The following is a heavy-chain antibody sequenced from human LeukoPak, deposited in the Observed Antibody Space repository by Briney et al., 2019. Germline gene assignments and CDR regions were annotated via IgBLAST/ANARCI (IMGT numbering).Heavy chain of an antibody. V-gene: IGHV3-15*01. J-gene: IGHJ5*02. CDR1: RFPDFIFSNAW. CDR2: IKSKVDGGAI. Sequence: GGSLRLSCVASRFPDFIFSNAWLYWVRQAPGKGLEWLGRIKSKVDGGAIDYAAPVEGRFTISRDDSRDTLFLEMSGLKTDDTAVYYCATDLYYTKGFDPWGQGTLVTVSS. CDR3: ATDLYYTKGFDP. D-gene: IGHD3-10*01.